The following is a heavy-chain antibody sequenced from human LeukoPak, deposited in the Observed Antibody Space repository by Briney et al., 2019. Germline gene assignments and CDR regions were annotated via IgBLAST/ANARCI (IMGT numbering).Heavy chain of an antibody. CDR2: IYYSGST. D-gene: IGHD3-9*01. J-gene: IGHJ4*02. V-gene: IGHV4-39*01. CDR1: GGSISSSSYY. Sequence: PSETLSLTCTVSGGSISSSSYYWGWIRQPPGKGLEWIGSIYYSGSTYYNPSLKSRVTISVDTSKNQFSLKLSSVTAADTAVYYCASQNLRYFDGFDSWGQGTLVTVSS. CDR3: ASQNLRYFDGFDS.